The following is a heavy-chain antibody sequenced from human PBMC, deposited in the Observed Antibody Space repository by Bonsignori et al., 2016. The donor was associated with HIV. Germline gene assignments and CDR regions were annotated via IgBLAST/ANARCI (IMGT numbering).Heavy chain of an antibody. D-gene: IGHD4-11*01. J-gene: IGHJ4*02. Sequence: VRQMPGKGLEWMGIIYPGDSDTRYSPSFQGQVTISADKSISTAYLQWSSLKASDTAMYYCARPPSVTTVDYWGQGTLVTVSS. V-gene: IGHV5-51*01. CDR2: IYPGDSDT. CDR3: ARPPSVTTVDY.